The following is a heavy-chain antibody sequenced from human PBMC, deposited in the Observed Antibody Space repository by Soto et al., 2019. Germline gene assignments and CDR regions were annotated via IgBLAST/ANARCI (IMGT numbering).Heavy chain of an antibody. V-gene: IGHV3-23*01. CDR3: ASLDYYDSSGYRWDY. J-gene: IGHJ4*02. D-gene: IGHD3-22*01. Sequence: EVQLLESGGGLVQPGGSLRLSCAASGFTFSSYAMSWVRQAPGKGLEWVSAISGSGGSTYYADSVKDRFTISRDNSKNTLYLQMNSLRAEDTAVYYCASLDYYDSSGYRWDYWGQGTLVTVSS. CDR1: GFTFSSYA. CDR2: ISGSGGST.